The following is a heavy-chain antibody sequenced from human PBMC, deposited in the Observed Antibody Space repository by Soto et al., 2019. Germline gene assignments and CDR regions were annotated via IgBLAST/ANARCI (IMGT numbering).Heavy chain of an antibody. Sequence: EVQLVESGGGLVQPGGSLRLSCAASGFTFSSYSMNWVRQAPGKGLEWVSYISSSSSTIYYADSVKGRFTISRDNAKNSLYLQMNSLRDEDTAVYYCARDNWIFGGVIDLDIWGQGTMVTVSS. D-gene: IGHD3-3*01. CDR2: ISSSSSTI. V-gene: IGHV3-48*02. J-gene: IGHJ3*02. CDR1: GFTFSSYS. CDR3: ARDNWIFGGVIDLDI.